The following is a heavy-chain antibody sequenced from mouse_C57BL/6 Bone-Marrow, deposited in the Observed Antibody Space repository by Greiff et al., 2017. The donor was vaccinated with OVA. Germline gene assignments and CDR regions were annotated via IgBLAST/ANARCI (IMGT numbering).Heavy chain of an antibody. CDR1: GYTFTSYW. D-gene: IGHD4-1*01. Sequence: QVHVKQPGTELVKPGASVKLSCKASGYTFTSYWMHWVKQRPGQGLEWIGNINPSNGGTNYNEKFKSKATLTVDKSSSTAYMQLSSLTSEDSAVYYCARVLGRGYWYFDVWGTGTTVTVAS. J-gene: IGHJ1*03. V-gene: IGHV1-53*01. CDR3: ARVLGRGYWYFDV. CDR2: INPSNGGT.